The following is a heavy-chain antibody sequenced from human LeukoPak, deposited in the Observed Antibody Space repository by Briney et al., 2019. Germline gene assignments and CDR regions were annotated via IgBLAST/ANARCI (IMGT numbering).Heavy chain of an antibody. J-gene: IGHJ4*02. CDR1: GFTFSNYV. CDR3: AKDRYSGYGGVDY. CDR2: ISYDGSNK. D-gene: IGHD5-12*01. V-gene: IGHV3-30*18. Sequence: GGSLRLSCAASGFTFSNYVMHWVRQPPGKGLEWVAVISYDGSNKYYGDSVKGRFTISRDNSKNTMYVQMNSLTAEDTAVYYCAKDRYSGYGGVDYWGQGTLVTVSS.